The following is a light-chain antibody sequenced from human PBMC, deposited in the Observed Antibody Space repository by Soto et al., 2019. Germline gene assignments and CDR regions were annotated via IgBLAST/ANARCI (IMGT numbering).Light chain of an antibody. Sequence: EIVLTQSPGTLSLSPGERATLSCRASQSVSSNYLAWYQQKPGQAPRLLIYGASSRATGIPDRFSGSGSGTDFTLTFSRLEPEDFAVYYCQQCGSSPLTFGPGTKVDIK. CDR1: QSVSSNY. V-gene: IGKV3-20*01. J-gene: IGKJ3*01. CDR3: QQCGSSPLT. CDR2: GAS.